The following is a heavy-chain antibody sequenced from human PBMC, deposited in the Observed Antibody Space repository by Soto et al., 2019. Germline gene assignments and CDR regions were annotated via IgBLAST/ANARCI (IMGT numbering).Heavy chain of an antibody. J-gene: IGHJ3*02. CDR3: AKDRLVYYYDSSGPGAFDI. CDR1: GFTFSSYA. D-gene: IGHD3-22*01. V-gene: IGHV3-23*01. Sequence: GGSLRLSCAASGFTFSSYAMSWVRQAPGKGLEWVSAISGSGGSTYYADSVKGRFTISRDNSKNTLYLQMNSLRAEDTAVYYCAKDRLVYYYDSSGPGAFDIWGQGTMVTVSS. CDR2: ISGSGGST.